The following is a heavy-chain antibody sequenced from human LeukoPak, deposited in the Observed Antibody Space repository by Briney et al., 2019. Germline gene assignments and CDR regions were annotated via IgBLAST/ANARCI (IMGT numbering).Heavy chain of an antibody. CDR1: GGSISSGDYY. CDR2: IYYSGST. D-gene: IGHD5-12*01. Sequence: SETLSLTCTVSGGSISSGDYYWSWIRQPPGKGLEWIGYIYYSGSTYYNPSLKSRVTISVDTSKNQFSLKLSSVTAADTAVYYCARGTGVTTINWFDPWGQGTLVTVSS. CDR3: ARGTGVTTINWFDP. V-gene: IGHV4-30-4*01. J-gene: IGHJ5*02.